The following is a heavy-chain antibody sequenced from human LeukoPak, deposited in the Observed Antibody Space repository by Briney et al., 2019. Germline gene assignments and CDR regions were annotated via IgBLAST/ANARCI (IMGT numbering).Heavy chain of an antibody. D-gene: IGHD6-13*01. J-gene: IGHJ4*02. V-gene: IGHV1-18*01. Sequence: ASVKVSCEASGYTFTSYAISWVRQAPGQGLEWMGWISSYNGNTHYAQKLQGRVTMTTDTSTSTAYMELRSLRSDDTAVYYCARDKPDRAAGHEDYWGQGTLVTVSS. CDR2: ISSYNGNT. CDR1: GYTFTSYA. CDR3: ARDKPDRAAGHEDY.